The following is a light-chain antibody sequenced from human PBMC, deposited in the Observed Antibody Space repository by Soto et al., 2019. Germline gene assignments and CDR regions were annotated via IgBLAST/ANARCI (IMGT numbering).Light chain of an antibody. J-gene: IGKJ1*01. CDR1: QNINNR. V-gene: IGKV1-5*03. Sequence: EIELTQSQGTLSLSPGESATLTCRASQNINNRLAWYQQRPGKSPKLLVYWASTLESGVPSRFSGSGSGTEFTLSISGLQPDDFATYYCQHFYTYSPWTFGQGTKVDIK. CDR2: WAS. CDR3: QHFYTYSPWT.